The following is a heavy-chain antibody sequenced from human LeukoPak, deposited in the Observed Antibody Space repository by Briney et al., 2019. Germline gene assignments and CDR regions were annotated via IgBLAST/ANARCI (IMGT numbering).Heavy chain of an antibody. Sequence: PGGSLRLSCAASGFTFSDYYMSWIRRAPGKGLEWGASIKKDGSEKEYVDSVKGRFTISRDNAKNSLYLQMNSLRAEDTAVYYCARPYSYSSGSLPYWGQGTLVTVSS. CDR2: IKKDGSEK. V-gene: IGHV3-7*01. CDR1: GFTFSDYY. J-gene: IGHJ4*02. D-gene: IGHD3-10*01. CDR3: ARPYSYSSGSLPY.